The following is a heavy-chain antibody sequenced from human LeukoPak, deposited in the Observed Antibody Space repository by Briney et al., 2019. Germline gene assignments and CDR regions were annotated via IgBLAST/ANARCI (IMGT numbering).Heavy chain of an antibody. V-gene: IGHV3-53*01. J-gene: IGHJ5*02. CDR1: GVIVSRNF. CDR2: MYAGGTT. Sequence: GGSVRLSCAASGVIVSRNFMSWVRQAPGKGLQWVAIMYAGGTTDYSDSVRGRFHISRDSSNNTLSLQINSLRAEDTAVYYCARGSGSGWPLDRWSQGALVTVSS. D-gene: IGHD6-19*01. CDR3: ARGSGSGWPLDR.